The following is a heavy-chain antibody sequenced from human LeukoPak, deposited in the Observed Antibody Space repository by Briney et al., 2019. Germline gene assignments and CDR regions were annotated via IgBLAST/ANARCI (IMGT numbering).Heavy chain of an antibody. V-gene: IGHV4-39*01. Sequence: SETLSLTCTVSGGSITTHTYYWAWIRQPPGRGLEWIGGVHYTGNTYSNTSFKSRVTMSVDTSKNQFSLNLSSVTAADTAAYYCARRSSVWYFDYWGQGILVTVSS. CDR2: VHYTGNT. CDR1: GGSITTHTYY. CDR3: ARRSSVWYFDY. D-gene: IGHD6-19*01. J-gene: IGHJ4*02.